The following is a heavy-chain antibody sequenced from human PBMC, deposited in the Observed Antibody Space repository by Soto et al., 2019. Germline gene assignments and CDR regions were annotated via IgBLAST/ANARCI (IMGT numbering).Heavy chain of an antibody. CDR1: GFALLSFA. D-gene: IGHD2-2*01. CDR3: ANVVG. J-gene: IGHJ4*02. CDR2: SSGTGANA. Sequence: VQLLESGGDLVQPGGSLRLSCAGSGFALLSFAMNWVRQAPGKGLEWVAASSGTGANAYYTDSVRGRFTVSRDNSKNMVFLEMNSLRVEDTAVYYCANVVGWGQGTLVTVSS. V-gene: IGHV3-23*01.